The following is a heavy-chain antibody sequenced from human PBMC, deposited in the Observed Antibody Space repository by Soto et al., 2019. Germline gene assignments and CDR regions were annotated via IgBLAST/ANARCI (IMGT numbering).Heavy chain of an antibody. V-gene: IGHV4-59*08. CDR2: IYYSGST. CDR3: ARHYGSGGSARSYFDY. CDR1: GGSISSYY. D-gene: IGHD2-15*01. Sequence: SETLSLTCTVSGGSISSYYWSWIRQPPGKGLEWIGNIYYSGSTNYNPSLKSRVTISVDTSKNQFSLKLSSVTAADTAVYYCARHYGSGGSARSYFDYWGQGTLVTVPS. J-gene: IGHJ4*02.